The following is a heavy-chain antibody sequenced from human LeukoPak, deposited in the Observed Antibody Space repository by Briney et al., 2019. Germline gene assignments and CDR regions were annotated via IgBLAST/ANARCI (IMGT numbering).Heavy chain of an antibody. V-gene: IGHV3-7*01. CDR2: IKTDGSEK. Sequence: GGSLRLSCEASGFTFSNSWMTWVRQTPGKGLEWVTNIKTDGSEKYYVDSVKGRFTISRDNAKNSLYLQMNSLRAEDTAVYYCATYSSRNAREFQSWGQGTLVTVSS. J-gene: IGHJ1*01. D-gene: IGHD2-2*01. CDR1: GFTFSNSW. CDR3: ATYSSRNAREFQS.